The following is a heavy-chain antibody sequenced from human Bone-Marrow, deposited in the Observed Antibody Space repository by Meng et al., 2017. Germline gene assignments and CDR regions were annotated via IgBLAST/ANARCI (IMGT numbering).Heavy chain of an antibody. Sequence: ASVKVSCKASGYTFTRFAMNWVRQAPGQGLEWMGWINTNTGNPTYAHGFTGRFVFSLDTSVSTAYLQISSLKADDTAVYYCARAMDKVMVTTLEYWGQGTLVTVSS. V-gene: IGHV7-4-1*02. CDR1: GYTFTRFA. J-gene: IGHJ4*02. CDR2: INTNTGNP. CDR3: ARAMDKVMVTTLEY. D-gene: IGHD5-18*01.